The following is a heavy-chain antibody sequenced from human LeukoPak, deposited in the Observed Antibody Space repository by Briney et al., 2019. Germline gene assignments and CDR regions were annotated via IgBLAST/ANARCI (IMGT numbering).Heavy chain of an antibody. V-gene: IGHV4-59*08. CDR2: IYYSEST. Sequence: SETLSLTCTLSGASISIYYWSWIRHPPGKGLEWIGYIYYSESTNYNPSLKSRVTISVDTSKNQLTLRWSSVTAADTAVYYCARHWVGYDSYSFDIWGEGTMVTVSS. D-gene: IGHD5-12*01. CDR1: GASISIYY. J-gene: IGHJ3*02. CDR3: ARHWVGYDSYSFDI.